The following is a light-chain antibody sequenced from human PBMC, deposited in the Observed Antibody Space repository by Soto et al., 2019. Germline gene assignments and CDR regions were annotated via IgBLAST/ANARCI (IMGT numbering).Light chain of an antibody. Sequence: DIQMTQSPSTLSASVGDRVTITCRASQRISSKLAWYQQKQGKAPKLLIYKASSLERGVPSRFSGSGSGTDFTLTISSLQPDDFATYYCQQYNTFSWTFGQGTKVEIK. CDR1: QRISSK. CDR2: KAS. CDR3: QQYNTFSWT. J-gene: IGKJ1*01. V-gene: IGKV1-5*03.